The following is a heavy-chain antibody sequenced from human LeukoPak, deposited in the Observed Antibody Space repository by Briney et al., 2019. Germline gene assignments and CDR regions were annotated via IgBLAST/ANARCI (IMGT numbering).Heavy chain of an antibody. CDR2: INHSGST. CDR3: AGYGNYWDWYFDL. D-gene: IGHD4-11*01. V-gene: IGHV4-34*10. Sequence: PSETLSLTCAVSGGSLSGYYWTWIRQPPGKGLEWIGEINHSGSTNYNPSLKSRVTTSIDTSKNQISLRLTSVTAADTAVYYCAGYGNYWDWYFDLWGRGTLVTVSS. J-gene: IGHJ2*01. CDR1: GGSLSGYY.